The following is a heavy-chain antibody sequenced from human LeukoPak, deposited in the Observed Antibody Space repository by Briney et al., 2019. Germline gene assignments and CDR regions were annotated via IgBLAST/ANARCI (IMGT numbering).Heavy chain of an antibody. CDR3: ARDGYDYNAGDY. CDR2: ISSRSTTI. CDR1: GFTFSDYS. J-gene: IGHJ4*02. D-gene: IGHD5-12*01. Sequence: GGSLRLSCAASGFTFSDYSMNWVRQAPGKGLEWVSYISSRSTTINYADSVRGRFTISRDNAKNSLYLQMNSLRDEDTAVYYCARDGYDYNAGDYWGQGTLVTVSS. V-gene: IGHV3-48*02.